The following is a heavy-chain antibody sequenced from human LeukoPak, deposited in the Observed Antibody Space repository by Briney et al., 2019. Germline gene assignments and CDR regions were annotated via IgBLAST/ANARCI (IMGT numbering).Heavy chain of an antibody. CDR1: GGSFTGFY. J-gene: IGHJ6*02. D-gene: IGHD2-15*01. CDR2: INHSGST. V-gene: IGHV4-34*01. CDR3: ARSNIVAVVAARPYGMDI. Sequence: PSETLSLTCDAYGGSFTGFYWTWIRQPPGKGLEWIGEINHSGSTNYNPSLKSRLTISVDTSRNQFSLRLSSVTAADTALYYCARSNIVAVVAARPYGMDIWGQGTTVTISS.